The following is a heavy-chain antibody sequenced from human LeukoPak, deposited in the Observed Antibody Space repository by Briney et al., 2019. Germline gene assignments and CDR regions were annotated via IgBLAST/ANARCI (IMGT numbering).Heavy chain of an antibody. CDR3: AKVGGRRGNPHMDV. V-gene: IGHV3-43*01. CDR1: GFTFDDYT. J-gene: IGHJ6*03. Sequence: PGGSLRLSCAASGFTFDDYTMHWVRQAPGKGLEWVSLITWNGGSTYYADSVKGRFTVSRDNSKNSLYLQMNSLRTEDTALYYCAKVGGRRGNPHMDVWGKGTTVTVSS. CDR2: ITWNGGST. D-gene: IGHD2-15*01.